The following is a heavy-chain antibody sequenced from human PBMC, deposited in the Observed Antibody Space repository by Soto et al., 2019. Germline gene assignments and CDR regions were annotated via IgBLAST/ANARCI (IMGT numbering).Heavy chain of an antibody. D-gene: IGHD6-19*01. CDR1: GFTFSIYA. Sequence: AGGSLRLSCAASGFTFSIYAMSWVRQAPGKGLEWVSTITGGGDNTHYADSVKGRFTISRDNSKNTLSLQMNSLRVEDTAVYHCAKGRIAVAAPYNWFDPWGQGTLVTVSS. CDR3: AKGRIAVAAPYNWFDP. J-gene: IGHJ5*02. CDR2: ITGGGDNT. V-gene: IGHV3-23*01.